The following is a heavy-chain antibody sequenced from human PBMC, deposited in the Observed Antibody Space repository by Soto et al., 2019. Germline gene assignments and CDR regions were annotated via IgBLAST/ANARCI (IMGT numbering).Heavy chain of an antibody. V-gene: IGHV3-53*04. J-gene: IGHJ6*04. CDR3: ARKTDSLPSGRAV. CDR2: IYSGGDT. Sequence: GGSLRLSCTASGFAVRHNYMTWVRQAPGKGLEWVSLIYSGGDTAYADSVKGRFTISRHTSQNTLYLQMNSLRAEDTAVYYCARKTDSLPSGRAVWGKETAVTVSS. D-gene: IGHD3-10*01. CDR1: GFAVRHNY.